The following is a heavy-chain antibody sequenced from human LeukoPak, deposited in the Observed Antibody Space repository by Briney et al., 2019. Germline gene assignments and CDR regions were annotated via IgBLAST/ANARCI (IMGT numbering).Heavy chain of an antibody. Sequence: PSETLSLTCTVSGGSISSSTYYWGWIRQPPGKGLEWIGSIYYSRSTYYNPSLKSRVTISVDTSKNQFSLKLRSVTAADTAVYNCARGSPARIQLWWARGAFDIWGQGTMVTVSS. CDR1: GGSISSSTYY. D-gene: IGHD5-18*01. CDR2: IYYSRST. V-gene: IGHV4-39*01. CDR3: ARGSPARIQLWWARGAFDI. J-gene: IGHJ3*02.